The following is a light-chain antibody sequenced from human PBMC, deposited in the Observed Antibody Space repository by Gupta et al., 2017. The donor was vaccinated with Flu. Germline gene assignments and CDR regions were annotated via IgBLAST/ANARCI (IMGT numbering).Light chain of an antibody. J-gene: IGLJ2*01. CDR3: PVWDSSRDHVV. V-gene: IGLV3-21*02. CDR2: EDS. Sequence: GQTATMTCGGNNIGRKSGHWYQQKHGQAPVLVGEEDSFRPSGITERFSGSNSGNTATLTITRVEAGDEADYYCPVWDSSRDHVVFGGGTKLTVL. CDR1: NIGRKS.